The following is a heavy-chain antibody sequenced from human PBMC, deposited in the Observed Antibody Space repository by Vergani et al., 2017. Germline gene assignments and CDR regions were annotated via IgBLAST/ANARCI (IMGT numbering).Heavy chain of an antibody. Sequence: QVQLVQSGAEVKKPGASVKVSCKASGYTFTSYYIHWVRQAPGQGLEWMGLINPTSDTTNYAQHFQGRVTMTRDTSTSTVYMELNSLRSEDTAVYYCARAEYSSSWYGEGNWFDPWGQGTLVTVSS. CDR2: INPTSDTT. J-gene: IGHJ5*02. CDR1: GYTFTSYY. D-gene: IGHD6-13*01. CDR3: ARAEYSSSWYGEGNWFDP. V-gene: IGHV1-46*01.